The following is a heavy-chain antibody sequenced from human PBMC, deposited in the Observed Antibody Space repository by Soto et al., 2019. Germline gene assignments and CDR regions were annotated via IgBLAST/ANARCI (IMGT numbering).Heavy chain of an antibody. CDR3: AIDFRYSCSSTSCPRSYYGMDV. Sequence: SVKVSCKASGGTFSSYAISWVRQAPGQGLEWMGGIIPIFGTANYAQKFQGRVTITADESTSTAYMELSSLRSEDTAVYYCAIDFRYSCSSTSCPRSYYGMDVWGQGTTVTVSS. D-gene: IGHD2-2*01. V-gene: IGHV1-69*13. CDR1: GGTFSSYA. CDR2: IIPIFGTA. J-gene: IGHJ6*02.